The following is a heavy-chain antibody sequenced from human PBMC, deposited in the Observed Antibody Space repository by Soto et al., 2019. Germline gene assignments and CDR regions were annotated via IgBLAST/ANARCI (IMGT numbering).Heavy chain of an antibody. CDR3: AKDRAVADTYYYHGMDV. D-gene: IGHD6-19*01. Sequence: EVQLVESGGGLVQPGRSLRLSCAASGFTFDDYAMHWVRQAPGKGLEWVSGISWNSGSIGYADSVKGRFTISRDNAKNSLYLQMNSLRAEDTALYYCAKDRAVADTYYYHGMDVWGQGTTVTVSS. J-gene: IGHJ6*02. V-gene: IGHV3-9*01. CDR2: ISWNSGSI. CDR1: GFTFDDYA.